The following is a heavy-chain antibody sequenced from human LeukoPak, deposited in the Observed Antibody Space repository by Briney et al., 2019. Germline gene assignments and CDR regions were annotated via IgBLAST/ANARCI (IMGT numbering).Heavy chain of an antibody. D-gene: IGHD3-22*01. V-gene: IGHV3-23*01. CDR3: AKDSSGYYGNYYFDY. CDR1: GFTFSSYA. J-gene: IGHJ4*02. CDR2: ISGSGGST. Sequence: GGSLRLSCAASGFTFSSYAMSWVRQAPGKGLEWVSAISGSGGSTYYADSVKGRFTISRDNSKNTLYLQINSLRAEDTAVYYCAKDSSGYYGNYYFDYWGQGTLVTVSS.